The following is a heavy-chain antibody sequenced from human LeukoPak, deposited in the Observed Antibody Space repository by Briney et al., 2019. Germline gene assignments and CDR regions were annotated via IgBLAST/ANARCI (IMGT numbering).Heavy chain of an antibody. D-gene: IGHD2-15*01. J-gene: IGHJ6*03. CDR2: ISNSGST. CDR1: GGSISSHY. CDR3: GRDALVGYFSYYYMDV. Sequence: SETLSLTCTVSGGSISSHYWTWIRQSPVKGLEWIGDISNSGSTSYNPSLKSRVTISIDTSRNQFSLRLSSVTAADTAVYYCGRDALVGYFSYYYMDVWGKGTTVTVSS. V-gene: IGHV4-59*11.